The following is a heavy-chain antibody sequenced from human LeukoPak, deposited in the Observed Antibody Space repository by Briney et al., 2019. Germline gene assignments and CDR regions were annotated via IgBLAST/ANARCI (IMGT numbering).Heavy chain of an antibody. V-gene: IGHV3-20*04. CDR2: INWSGGST. Sequence: GGSLRLSCTASGFAFDEHGMSWVRQVPGKGLEWVSGINWSGGSTGYADPLRCRFTISSADAKKSLYLQMDSLRAEDTALYYCAGAPITSPFYFDYWGQGTLVTVSS. D-gene: IGHD2-2*01. CDR3: AGAPITSPFYFDY. J-gene: IGHJ4*02. CDR1: GFAFDEHG.